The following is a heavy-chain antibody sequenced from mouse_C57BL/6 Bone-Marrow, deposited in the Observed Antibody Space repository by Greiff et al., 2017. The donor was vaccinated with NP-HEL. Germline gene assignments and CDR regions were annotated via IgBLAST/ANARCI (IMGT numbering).Heavy chain of an antibody. CDR1: GYTFTSYG. J-gene: IGHJ2*01. D-gene: IGHD2-2*01. V-gene: IGHV1-81*01. Sequence: QVQLQQSGAELARPGASVKLSCKASGYTFTSYGISWVKQRTGQGLEWIGEIYPRSGNTYYNEKFKGKATLTADKSSSTAYMELRSLTSEDSAVYVCARWFYGYDDDGRYYFDYWGQGTTLTVSS. CDR2: IYPRSGNT. CDR3: ARWFYGYDDDGRYYFDY.